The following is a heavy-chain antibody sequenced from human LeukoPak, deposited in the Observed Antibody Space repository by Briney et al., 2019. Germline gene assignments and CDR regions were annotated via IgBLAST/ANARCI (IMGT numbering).Heavy chain of an antibody. V-gene: IGHV4-39*01. Sequence: PSETLSLTCTVSGGSISSTTYYCGWVRQPPGKGLQWIGSISYGGSTYYNPSLKSRVTISVDTSKTQFSLELTSVTAADTAVYHCVRIDYGGSFDRWGQGTLVTVSS. CDR3: VRIDYGGSFDR. CDR2: ISYGGST. J-gene: IGHJ4*02. D-gene: IGHD4-23*01. CDR1: GGSISSTTYY.